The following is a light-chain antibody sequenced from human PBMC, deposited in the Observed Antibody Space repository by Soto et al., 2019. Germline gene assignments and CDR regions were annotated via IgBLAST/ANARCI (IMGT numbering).Light chain of an antibody. CDR2: EVS. J-gene: IGKJ1*01. CDR3: QHYSGDRAT. Sequence: DILLTQSPSTQSASVGDRVTISCRASQSINKWLAWYQHKPGKAPNLLIYEVSTLHSGVPSRFSGSGSGTEFTLTISSLRPDDFATYYCQHYSGDRATFGQGTKVDIK. CDR1: QSINKW. V-gene: IGKV1-5*03.